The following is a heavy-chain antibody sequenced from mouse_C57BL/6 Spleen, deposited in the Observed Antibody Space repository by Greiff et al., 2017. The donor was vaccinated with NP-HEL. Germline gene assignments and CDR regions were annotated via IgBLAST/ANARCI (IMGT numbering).Heavy chain of an antibody. CDR2: IYPGDGDT. Sequence: QVQLQQSGPELVKPGASVKISCKASGYAFSSSWMNWVKQRPGKGLEWIGRIYPGDGDTNYNGRFKGKATLTADKSSRTAYMQLSSLTSEGSGVYFCAAWDLAWFAYWGHGTLVTVSA. CDR3: AAWDLAWFAY. D-gene: IGHD4-1*01. J-gene: IGHJ3*01. V-gene: IGHV1-82*01. CDR1: GYAFSSSW.